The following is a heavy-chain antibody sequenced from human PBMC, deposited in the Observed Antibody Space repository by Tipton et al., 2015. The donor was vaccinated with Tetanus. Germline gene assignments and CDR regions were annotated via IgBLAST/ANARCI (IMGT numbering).Heavy chain of an antibody. CDR2: ISYSGDT. CDR1: GGSVSSSTYY. V-gene: IGHV4-61*01. D-gene: IGHD1-26*01. Sequence: TLSLTCTVSGGSVSSSTYYWGWVRQPPGKGPEWIAYISYSGDTNYNPSLKSRVTILIDASKNQFSLKVKSVTAADTAVYYCARIPVGATLDSWGQGTLVTVSS. CDR3: ARIPVGATLDS. J-gene: IGHJ4*02.